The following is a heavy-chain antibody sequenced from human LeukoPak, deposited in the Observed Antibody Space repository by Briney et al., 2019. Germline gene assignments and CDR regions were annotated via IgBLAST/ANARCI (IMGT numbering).Heavy chain of an antibody. CDR2: ISGSGGST. CDR3: AKARNSDYRFGFDI. Sequence: PGGSLRLSCAASGFTFSRYGVHWVREAPGKGLEWVSGISGSGGSTYYADSVKGRFTFFGDNSRNTLYLQMSSLRAEDTAVYYCAKARNSDYRFGFDIWGQGTMVTVSS. D-gene: IGHD4-11*01. CDR1: GFTFSRYG. J-gene: IGHJ3*02. V-gene: IGHV3-23*01.